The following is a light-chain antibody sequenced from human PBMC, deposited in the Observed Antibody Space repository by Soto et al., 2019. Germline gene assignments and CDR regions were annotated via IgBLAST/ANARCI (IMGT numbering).Light chain of an antibody. J-gene: IGKJ3*01. CDR1: QSVSSSY. V-gene: IGKV3-20*01. CDR3: QQDGSAPFT. CDR2: GAS. Sequence: EIVLTQSPGTLSLSKGERATLSCRASQSVSSSYLAWYQQKPGQAPRLLIYGASSRATGIPDRFSGSGSGTDFTLTISSLEPEDFVVYFCQQDGSAPFTFGPGTKVDI.